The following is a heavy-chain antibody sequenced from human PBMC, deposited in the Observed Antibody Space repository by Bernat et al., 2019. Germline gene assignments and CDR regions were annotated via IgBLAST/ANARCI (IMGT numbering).Heavy chain of an antibody. CDR1: GFTFSTNG. J-gene: IGHJ4*02. D-gene: IGHD1-26*01. CDR3: AKDRGGGSYFDY. V-gene: IGHV3-30*02. CDR2: IRYDGSNK. Sequence: QVQLVESGGGVVQPGGSLRLSCAASGFTFSTNGMHWVRQAPGKGLEWVAFIRYDGSNKYYADSVKGRFTISRDNSKNTLYLQINSLRAEDMAVYYCAKDRGGGSYFDYWGQGTLVTASS.